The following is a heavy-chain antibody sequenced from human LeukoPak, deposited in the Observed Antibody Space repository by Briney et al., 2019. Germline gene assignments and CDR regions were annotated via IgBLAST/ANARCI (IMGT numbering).Heavy chain of an antibody. V-gene: IGHV4-34*01. CDR2: INHSGST. D-gene: IGHD5-24*01. J-gene: IGHJ4*02. CDR3: ARPRRDGYKSFDY. CDR1: GGSFSGYY. Sequence: SETLSLTCAVYGGSFSGYYWSWIRQPPGKGLEWIGEINHSGSTNYNPSLKSRVTMSVDTSKNQFSLKLSSVTAADTAVYYCARPRRDGYKSFDYWGQGTLVTVSS.